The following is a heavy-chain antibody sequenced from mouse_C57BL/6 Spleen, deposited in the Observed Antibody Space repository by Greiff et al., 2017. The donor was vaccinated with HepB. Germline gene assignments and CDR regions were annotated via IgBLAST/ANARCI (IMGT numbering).Heavy chain of an antibody. CDR2: ISSGSSTI. V-gene: IGHV5-17*01. CDR3: ARYDYDVWYFDV. CDR1: GFTFSDYG. J-gene: IGHJ1*03. D-gene: IGHD2-4*01. Sequence: EVMLMESGGGLVKPGGSLKLSCAASGFTFSDYGMHWVRQAPEKGLEWVAYISSGSSTIYYADTVKGRFTISRDNAKNTLFLQMTSLRSEDTAMYYCARYDYDVWYFDVWGTGTTVTVSS.